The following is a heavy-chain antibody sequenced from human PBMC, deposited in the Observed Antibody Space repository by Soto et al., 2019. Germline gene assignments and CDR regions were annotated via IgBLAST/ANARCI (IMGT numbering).Heavy chain of an antibody. Sequence: EVQLVESGGGLVKPGGSLRLSCAASGFTFSSYSMNWVRQAPGKGLEWVSSISSSSSYIYYADSVKGRVTISRDKAKNSRYLQMNSLRAEDTAVYYCAREVSKNSGYDFDYWGQGTLVTVSS. CDR3: AREVSKNSGYDFDY. CDR1: GFTFSSYS. J-gene: IGHJ4*02. V-gene: IGHV3-21*01. D-gene: IGHD5-12*01. CDR2: ISSSSSYI.